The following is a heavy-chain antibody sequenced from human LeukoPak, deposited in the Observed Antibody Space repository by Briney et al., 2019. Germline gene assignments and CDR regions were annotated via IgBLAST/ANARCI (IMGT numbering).Heavy chain of an antibody. CDR2: IYPGDSDT. Sequence: GESLKISCKGSGYSFTTYWIGWVRQMPGEGLEWMGIIYPGDSDTTYSPSFQGQVTISADKSISTAYLQWSSLKVSDSAMYFCARLLSSGAPSDYWGQGTLVTVSS. D-gene: IGHD3-10*01. J-gene: IGHJ4*02. CDR3: ARLLSSGAPSDY. CDR1: GYSFTTYW. V-gene: IGHV5-51*01.